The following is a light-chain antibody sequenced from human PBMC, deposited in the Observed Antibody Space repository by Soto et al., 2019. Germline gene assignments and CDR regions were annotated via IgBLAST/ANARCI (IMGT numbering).Light chain of an antibody. CDR1: QDISNY. J-gene: IGKJ2*01. V-gene: IGKV1-9*01. CDR2: AAS. Sequence: DIQLTQSPSFLSASIGDRVTIICRASQDISNYIAWYRQKPGRAPNLLIYAASTLHSGVPSRFSGSGSGTEFTLTISSLQPEDFATYYCQQLHTFPRTFGQGTKLEIK. CDR3: QQLHTFPRT.